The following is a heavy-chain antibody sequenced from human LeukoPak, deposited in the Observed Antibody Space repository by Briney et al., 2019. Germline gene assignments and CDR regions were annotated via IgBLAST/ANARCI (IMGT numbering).Heavy chain of an antibody. CDR1: GYTFTTYG. CDR3: ARDLPPLGTMVPQDAFDI. V-gene: IGHV1-18*01. D-gene: IGHD3-10*01. Sequence: ASVKVSCKASGYTFTTYGISWVRQAPGQGLEWMGWISAYNGNTNYAQKLQGRVTMTTDTSTSTAYMELRSLRSDDTAVYYCARDLPPLGTMVPQDAFDIWGQGTMVTVSS. J-gene: IGHJ3*02. CDR2: ISAYNGNT.